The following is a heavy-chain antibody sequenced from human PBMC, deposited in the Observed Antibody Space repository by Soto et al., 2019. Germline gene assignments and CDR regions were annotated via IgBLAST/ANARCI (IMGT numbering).Heavy chain of an antibody. V-gene: IGHV4-31*02. CDR3: ARMGGISSSGCYVRAIDY. Sequence: YWIGWVRQMPGKGLEWIVYIYYSGSTYYNPSLKSRVTISVDTSKNQFSLKLSSVTAADTAVYYCARMGGISSSGCYVRAIDYWGQGTLVTVSS. J-gene: IGHJ4*02. CDR2: IYYSGST. CDR1: Y. D-gene: IGHD6-19*01.